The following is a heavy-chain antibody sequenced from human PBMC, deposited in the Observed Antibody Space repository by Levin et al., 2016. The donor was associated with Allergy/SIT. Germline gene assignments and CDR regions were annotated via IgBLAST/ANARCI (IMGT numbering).Heavy chain of an antibody. J-gene: IGHJ6*02. CDR3: AKTGILWFGELSHGMDV. Sequence: VRQAPGKGLEWVSSISSSSSFIHYADSVKGRFTISRDNSKNTLYLQMNSLRAEDTAVYYCAKTGILWFGELSHGMDVWGQGTTVTVSS. D-gene: IGHD3-10*01. V-gene: IGHV3-21*01. CDR2: ISSSSSFI.